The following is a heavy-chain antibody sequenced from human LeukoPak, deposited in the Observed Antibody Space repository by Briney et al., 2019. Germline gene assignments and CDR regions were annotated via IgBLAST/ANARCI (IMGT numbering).Heavy chain of an antibody. CDR2: ISAYNGNT. J-gene: IGHJ6*03. CDR1: GYTFTSYG. D-gene: IGHD3-22*01. Sequence: ASVKVSCKASGYTFTSYGISWVRQAPGQGLEWMGWISAYNGNTNYAQKPQGRVTMTTDTSTSTAYMELRSLRSDDTAVYYCARDLGDYYDSSGYYYMDVWGKGTTVTVSS. CDR3: ARDLGDYYDSSGYYYMDV. V-gene: IGHV1-18*01.